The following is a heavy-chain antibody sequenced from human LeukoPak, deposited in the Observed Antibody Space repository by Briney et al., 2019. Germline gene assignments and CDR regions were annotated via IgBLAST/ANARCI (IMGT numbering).Heavy chain of an antibody. CDR1: GFTFSSYE. Sequence: PGGSLRLSCAASGFTFSSYEMNWVRQAPGKGLEWVSYISSSGSTIYYADSVKGRFTISRDNAKNSLYLQMNSLRAEDTAVYYCARGEWSGSPFAFWAQEPRVTVSS. D-gene: IGHD6-25*01. CDR2: ISSSGSTI. V-gene: IGHV3-48*03. J-gene: IGHJ4*02. CDR3: ARGEWSGSPFAF.